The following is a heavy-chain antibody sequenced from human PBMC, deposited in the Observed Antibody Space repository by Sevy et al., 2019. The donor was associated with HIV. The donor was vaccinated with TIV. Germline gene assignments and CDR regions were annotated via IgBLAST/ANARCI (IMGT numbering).Heavy chain of an antibody. CDR1: GFTFSSYE. D-gene: IGHD1-26*01. J-gene: IGHJ3*02. CDR3: ARDGIVGAYDAFDI. Sequence: GESLKISCAASGFTFSSYEMNWVRQAPGKGLEWVSYISSSGSNYADSVKGRFTISRDNAKNSLYLQMNSLRAEDTAVYYCARDGIVGAYDAFDIWGQGTTVTVSS. CDR2: ISSSGS. V-gene: IGHV3-48*03.